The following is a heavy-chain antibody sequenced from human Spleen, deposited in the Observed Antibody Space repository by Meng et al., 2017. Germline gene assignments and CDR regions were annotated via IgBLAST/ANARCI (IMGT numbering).Heavy chain of an antibody. J-gene: IGHJ4*02. CDR1: GGSISSIDW. CDR3: ASWIYSCGWQ. CDR2: IYHGGDT. V-gene: IGHV4/OR15-8*02. D-gene: IGHD6-19*01. Sequence: QVQLQESGPGLVMPSGTLSLTCVVSGGSISSIDWWSWVRQPPGKGLEWIGEIYHGGDTNYNPSLKSRVTIAIDRSKNQFSLKLSSVTAADTAVYYCASWIYSCGWQWGQGTLVTVSS.